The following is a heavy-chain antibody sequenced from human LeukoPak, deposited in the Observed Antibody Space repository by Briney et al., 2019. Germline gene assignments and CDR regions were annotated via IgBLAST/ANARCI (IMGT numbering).Heavy chain of an antibody. D-gene: IGHD6-19*01. V-gene: IGHV1-24*01. CDR3: ATDVDIAVAGTGGDFDY. Sequence: ASVKVSCKVSGYTLTELSMHWVRQAPGKGLEWMGGFDPEDGETIYAQKLQGRVTMTEDTSTDTAYMELSSLRSEDTAVYYCATDVDIAVAGTGGDFDYWGQGTLVTVSS. J-gene: IGHJ4*02. CDR2: FDPEDGET. CDR1: GYTLTELS.